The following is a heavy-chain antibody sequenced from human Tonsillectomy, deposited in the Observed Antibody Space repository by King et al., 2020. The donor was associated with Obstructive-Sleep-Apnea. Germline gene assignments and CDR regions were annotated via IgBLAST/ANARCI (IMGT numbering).Heavy chain of an antibody. CDR1: GGSISSYY. D-gene: IGHD1-26*01. V-gene: IGHV4-59*01. CDR3: ARAEWELPTY. CDR2: IYYSGST. Sequence: VPLQESGPGLVKPSETLSLTCTVSGGSISSYYWSWIRQPPGKGLEWIGYIYYSGSTNYNPSLKSRVTISVDTSKNQFSLKLSSVTAADTAVYYCARAEWELPTYWGQGTLVTVSS. J-gene: IGHJ4*02.